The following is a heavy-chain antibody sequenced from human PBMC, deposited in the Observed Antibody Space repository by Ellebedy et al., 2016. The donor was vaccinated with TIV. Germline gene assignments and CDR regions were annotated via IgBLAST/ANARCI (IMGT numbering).Heavy chain of an antibody. D-gene: IGHD3-10*01. CDR3: AKLPIRGKPGIDY. CDR1: GFTFSSYA. J-gene: IGHJ4*02. CDR2: ISGSGGST. V-gene: IGHV3-23*01. Sequence: GESLKISXAASGFTFSSYAMSWVRQAPGKGLEWVSAISGSGGSTYYADSVKGRFTISRDNSKNTLYLQMNSLRAEDTAVYYCAKLPIRGKPGIDYWGQGTLVTVSS.